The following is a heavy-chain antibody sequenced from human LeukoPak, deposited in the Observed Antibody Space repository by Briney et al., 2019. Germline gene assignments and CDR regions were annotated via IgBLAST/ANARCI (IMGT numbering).Heavy chain of an antibody. V-gene: IGHV3-23*01. CDR1: GFTFSDYY. CDR2: ISVGAEYI. Sequence: GGSLRLSCAASGFTFSDYYMSWIRQAPGKGLEWVSTISVGAEYIFYADSVKGRFTISRDDSNNALYLQMHSLRAEDTALYYCASGPPFLKYFEYWGQRTLVTVSS. D-gene: IGHD3-3*01. CDR3: ASGPPFLKYFEY. J-gene: IGHJ4*02.